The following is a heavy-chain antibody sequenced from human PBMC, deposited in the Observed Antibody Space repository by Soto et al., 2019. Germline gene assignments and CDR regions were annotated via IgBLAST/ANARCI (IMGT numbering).Heavy chain of an antibody. CDR3: AHKNLRFPGLDAFDI. J-gene: IGHJ3*02. CDR1: GFALSTSGVG. V-gene: IGHV2-5*02. D-gene: IGHD2-21*01. Sequence: QITLKESGPTLVKPTQTLTLTCTFSGFALSTSGVGVGWIRQPPGKALEWLALIYWDDDKRYSPSLKSRRTITKDNSNSQVVLTMTNMDPVDTATDYCAHKNLRFPGLDAFDIWGQGTMVPVSS. CDR2: IYWDDDK.